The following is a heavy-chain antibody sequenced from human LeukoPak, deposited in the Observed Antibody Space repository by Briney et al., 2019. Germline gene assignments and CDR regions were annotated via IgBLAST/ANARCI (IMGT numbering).Heavy chain of an antibody. CDR1: GFTFSSYS. CDR3: AIPSTFDWFDP. J-gene: IGHJ5*02. Sequence: PEGSLRLSCAASGFTFSSYSMNCVRQAPGKGLEWVSSISSSSSYIYYADSVKGRFTISRDNAKNSLYLQMNSLRAEDTAVYYCAIPSTFDWFDPWGQGTLVTVSS. CDR2: ISSSSSYI. V-gene: IGHV3-21*01. D-gene: IGHD3-10*02.